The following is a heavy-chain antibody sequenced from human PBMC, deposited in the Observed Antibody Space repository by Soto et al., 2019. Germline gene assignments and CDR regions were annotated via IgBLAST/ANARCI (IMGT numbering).Heavy chain of an antibody. J-gene: IGHJ4*01. CDR3: ARSEATALDF. CDR2: AHHSGRT. Sequence: PSETLSLTCTVSGDSMSISNWGNWVRQSPGKGLEWIGEAHHSGRTNFNPSLKSRVTISVDRSQNHFSLQLTSVTAADTAVYYCARSEATALDFWGYGTLVT. V-gene: IGHV4-4*02. CDR1: GDSMSISNW.